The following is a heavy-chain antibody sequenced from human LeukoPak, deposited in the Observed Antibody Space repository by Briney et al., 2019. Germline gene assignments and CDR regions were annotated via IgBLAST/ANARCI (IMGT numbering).Heavy chain of an antibody. D-gene: IGHD3-10*01. Sequence: GESLQISCQASGYSFTTYWIGRVRQTPAKGRAWMGIVYPGDSDARYRPSFQCQVALSGDKSISTAYLQWSRLKASDPAVYYSARLSAMSIGRGGDCWGQGTLVTVSS. CDR1: GYSFTTYW. J-gene: IGHJ4*02. CDR2: VYPGDSDA. CDR3: ARLSAMSIGRGGDC. V-gene: IGHV5-51*01.